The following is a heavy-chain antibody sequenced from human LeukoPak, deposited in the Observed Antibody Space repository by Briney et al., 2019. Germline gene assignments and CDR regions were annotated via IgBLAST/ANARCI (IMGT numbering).Heavy chain of an antibody. D-gene: IGHD6-19*01. Sequence: TSETLSPTCTVSGGSISSSSYYWGWIRQPPGKGLEWIGSIYYSGSTYYNPSLKSRVTISVDTSKNQFSLKLSSVTAADTAVYYCASRSSGWYFTFGRVPFWGQGTLVTVSS. CDR3: ASRSSGWYFTFGRVPF. CDR1: GGSISSSSYY. J-gene: IGHJ4*02. CDR2: IYYSGST. V-gene: IGHV4-39*01.